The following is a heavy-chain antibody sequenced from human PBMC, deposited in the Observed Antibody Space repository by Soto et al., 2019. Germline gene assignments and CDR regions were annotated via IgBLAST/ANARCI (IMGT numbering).Heavy chain of an antibody. Sequence: PSGTLCLTCTVAGGAISGGGCYWSWLRQPPGKGLEWIGYIYYSGSTNYNPSLKSRVTISVDTSKNQFSLKLSSVTAADTAVYYCARDQLSSGLYVWFDPWGQGTLVTVSS. CDR3: ARDQLSSGLYVWFDP. V-gene: IGHV4-61*08. D-gene: IGHD6-25*01. CDR1: GGAISGGGCY. CDR2: IYYSGST. J-gene: IGHJ5*02.